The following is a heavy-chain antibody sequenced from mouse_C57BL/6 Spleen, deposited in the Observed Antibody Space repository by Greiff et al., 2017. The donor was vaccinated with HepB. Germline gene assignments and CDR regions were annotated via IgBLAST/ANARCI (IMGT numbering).Heavy chain of an antibody. CDR3: ARPLYGSSSACFDY. Sequence: QVQLQQSGPELVKPGASVKISCKASGYAFSSSWMNWVKQRPGKGLEWIGRIYPGDGDTNYNGKFKGKATLTADKSSSTAYMQLSSLTSEDSAVYFCARPLYGSSSACFDYWGQGTTLTVSS. J-gene: IGHJ2*01. D-gene: IGHD1-1*01. CDR2: IYPGDGDT. V-gene: IGHV1-82*01. CDR1: GYAFSSSW.